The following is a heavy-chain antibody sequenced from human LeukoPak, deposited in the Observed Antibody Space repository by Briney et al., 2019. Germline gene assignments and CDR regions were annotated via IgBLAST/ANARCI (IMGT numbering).Heavy chain of an antibody. Sequence: PGTSLRLSCAASGFTFSSYSMNWVRQAPGKGLEWVSSISSSSSYIYYADSVKGRFTISRDNAKNSLYLQMNSLRAEDTAVYYCAREVYDSSGYYGLATEDSFDYWGQGTLVTVSS. CDR2: ISSSSSYI. CDR3: AREVYDSSGYYGLATEDSFDY. CDR1: GFTFSSYS. V-gene: IGHV3-21*01. D-gene: IGHD3-22*01. J-gene: IGHJ4*02.